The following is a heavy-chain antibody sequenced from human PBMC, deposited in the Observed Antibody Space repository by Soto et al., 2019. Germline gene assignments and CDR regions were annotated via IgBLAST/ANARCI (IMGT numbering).Heavy chain of an antibody. CDR3: AKADRSNWTYFNH. CDR2: ISYDVGNI. Sequence: XVCLRLSCAASGFTFNTYVMHWVRQAPGKGLEWVAVISYDVGNIYYADSAKGRFTISRDNSKNMLYLQMNSLRTEDTAVYYCAKADRSNWTYFNHWGQGTLVTVSS. CDR1: GFTFNTYV. V-gene: IGHV3-30*18. D-gene: IGHD1-1*01. J-gene: IGHJ1*01.